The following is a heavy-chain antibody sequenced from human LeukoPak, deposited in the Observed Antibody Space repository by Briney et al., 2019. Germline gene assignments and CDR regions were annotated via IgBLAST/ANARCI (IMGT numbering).Heavy chain of an antibody. CDR2: ISSSSSTI. V-gene: IGHV3-48*01. D-gene: IGHD2-2*01. CDR1: GFNLSTYS. J-gene: IGHJ3*02. CDR3: ARDMRRGYCSSTSCFVYAFDI. Sequence: GGSLRLSCAASGFNLSTYSMNWVRQAPGKGLEWVSYISSSSSTIYYADSVKGRFTISRDNAKNSLYLQMNSLRAEDTAVYYCARDMRRGYCSSTSCFVYAFDIWGQETMVTVSS.